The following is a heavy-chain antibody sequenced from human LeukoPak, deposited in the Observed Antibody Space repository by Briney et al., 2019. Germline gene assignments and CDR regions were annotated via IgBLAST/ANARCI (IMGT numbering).Heavy chain of an antibody. V-gene: IGHV3-48*04. J-gene: IGHJ4*02. CDR2: ISSNSGTI. CDR1: GFTFNSYS. Sequence: GGSLRLSCAASGFTFNSYSMNWVRQAPGKGLEWVSYISSNSGTIYYADSVKGRFNISRDNGKNSLYLQMDNLRVEDTAVYYCTRAPKLGGYFSVDYWGQGTLVTVSP. D-gene: IGHD3-22*01. CDR3: TRAPKLGGYFSVDY.